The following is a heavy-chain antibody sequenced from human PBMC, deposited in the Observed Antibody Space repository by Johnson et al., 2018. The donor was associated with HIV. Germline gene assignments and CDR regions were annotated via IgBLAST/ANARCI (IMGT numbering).Heavy chain of an antibody. CDR1: RFTFDDYA. V-gene: IGHV3-43D*04. CDR3: AKFSLYSKVSGIPFDAFDI. J-gene: IGHJ3*02. CDR2: INWDGDST. Sequence: VESGGVVVHPGGSLRLSCETSRFTFDDYAMHWVRQAPGKGLEWVSLINWDGDSTYYADSVKGRFTISRDNSKNTLYLQMNSLRAEDTAVYYCAKFSLYSKVSGIPFDAFDIWGQGTMVTVSS. D-gene: IGHD4-11*01.